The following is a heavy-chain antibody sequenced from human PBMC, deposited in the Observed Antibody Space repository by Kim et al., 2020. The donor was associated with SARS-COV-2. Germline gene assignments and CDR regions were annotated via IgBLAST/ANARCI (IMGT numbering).Heavy chain of an antibody. Sequence: SETLSLTCTVSGGSISSSSYYWGWIRQPPGKGLEWIGSSYYSGSTYYNPSLKSRVTISVDTSKNQFSLKLSSVTAADTAVYYCARRVDRITIFGVVIIAAFDIWGQGTMVTVSS. V-gene: IGHV4-39*01. D-gene: IGHD3-3*01. CDR2: SYYSGST. CDR3: ARRVDRITIFGVVIIAAFDI. CDR1: GGSISSSSYY. J-gene: IGHJ3*02.